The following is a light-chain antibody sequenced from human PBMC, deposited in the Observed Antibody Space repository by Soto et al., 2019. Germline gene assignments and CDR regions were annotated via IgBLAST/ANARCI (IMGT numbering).Light chain of an antibody. CDR3: QEYGSSRFT. Sequence: EIVLTQSPGTLSLSPGERATLSCRASQSISSSYLAWYQQKPGQAPRLLVYGASSRATGIPDRFSGSGSGTDFTLTISRLEPEAFEVYSCQEYGSSRFTFGPGTKVDIK. J-gene: IGKJ3*01. CDR1: QSISSSY. CDR2: GAS. V-gene: IGKV3-20*01.